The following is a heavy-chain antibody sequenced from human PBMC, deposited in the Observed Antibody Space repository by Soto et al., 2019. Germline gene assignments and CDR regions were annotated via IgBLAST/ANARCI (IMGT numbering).Heavy chain of an antibody. CDR1: GGSISSYY. CDR3: ARRYGYYFGY. CDR2: IYYSGST. V-gene: IGHV4-59*08. D-gene: IGHD4-17*01. J-gene: IGHJ4*02. Sequence: SETLSLPCTVSGGSISSYYWSWIRQPPGKGLEWIGYIYYSGSTNYNPSLKSRVTISVDTSKNQLSLKLSSVTAAYSAVYYCARRYGYYFGYSGQGTLGTGSS.